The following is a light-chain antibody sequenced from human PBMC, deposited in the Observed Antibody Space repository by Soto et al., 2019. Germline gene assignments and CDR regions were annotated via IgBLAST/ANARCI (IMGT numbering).Light chain of an antibody. CDR2: EVS. CDR3: SSYAGSNNLGV. CDR1: SSDVGGYNY. J-gene: IGLJ2*01. V-gene: IGLV2-8*01. Sequence: QSALTQPPSASGSPGQSVTISCTGTSSDVGGYNYVSWYQQHPGKAPKLMIYEVSKRPSGVPDRFSGSKSGNTASLPVSGLQAEDEAEYYCSSYAGSNNLGVFGGGTKLTVL.